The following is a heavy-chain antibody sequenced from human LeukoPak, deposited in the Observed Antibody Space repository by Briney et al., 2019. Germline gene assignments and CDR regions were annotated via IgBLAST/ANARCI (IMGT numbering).Heavy chain of an antibody. V-gene: IGHV1-69*13. CDR1: GGTFSSYA. CDR3: ARGFRDSSGRKPDY. D-gene: IGHD3-22*01. J-gene: IGHJ4*02. Sequence: ASVKVSCKASGGTFSSYAISWVRQAPGQGLEWMGGIIPIFGAANYAQKFQDRVTITADESTSTAYMELSSLRSEDMAVYYCARGFRDSSGRKPDYWGQGTLVTVSS. CDR2: IIPIFGAA.